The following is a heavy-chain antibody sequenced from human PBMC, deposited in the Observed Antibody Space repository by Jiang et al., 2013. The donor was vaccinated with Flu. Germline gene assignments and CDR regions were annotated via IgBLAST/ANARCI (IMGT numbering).Heavy chain of an antibody. D-gene: IGHD3-10*01. J-gene: IGHJ6*02. V-gene: IGHV1-69*01. CDR3: ARAVTMVRGVKGMDV. Sequence: QKFQGRVTITADESTSTAYMELSSLRSEDTAVYYCARAVTMVRGVKGMDVWGQGTTVTVSS.